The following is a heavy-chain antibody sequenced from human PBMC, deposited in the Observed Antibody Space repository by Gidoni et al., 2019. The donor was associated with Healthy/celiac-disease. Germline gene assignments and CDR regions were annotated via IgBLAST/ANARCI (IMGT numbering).Heavy chain of an antibody. V-gene: IGHV3-30*18. Sequence: QVQLVESGGGVVQLGRSLRLSCAASGFPFLSCGMHWVRQAPGKGLEWVAVISYDGSNKYYADSVKGRFTISRDNSKNTLYLQMNSLRAEDTAVYYCAKAVWDYDILTGLGYWGQGTLVTVSS. J-gene: IGHJ4*02. CDR3: AKAVWDYDILTGLGY. CDR2: ISYDGSNK. CDR1: GFPFLSCG. D-gene: IGHD3-9*01.